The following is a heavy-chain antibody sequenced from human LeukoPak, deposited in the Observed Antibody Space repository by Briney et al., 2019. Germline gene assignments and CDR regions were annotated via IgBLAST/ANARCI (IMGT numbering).Heavy chain of an antibody. Sequence: GGSLRLSCAASGFTFSSYSMNWVRQAPGKGLEWVSSISSSSSYIYYADSVKGRFTISRDNAKNSLYLQMNSLRAEDTAVYYCARDPLAYCGGDCYSDPLGYWGQGTLVTVSS. CDR3: ARDPLAYCGGDCYSDPLGY. J-gene: IGHJ4*02. V-gene: IGHV3-21*01. D-gene: IGHD2-21*02. CDR2: ISSSSSYI. CDR1: GFTFSSYS.